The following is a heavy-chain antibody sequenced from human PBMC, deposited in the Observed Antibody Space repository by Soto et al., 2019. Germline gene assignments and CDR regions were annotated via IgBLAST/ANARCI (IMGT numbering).Heavy chain of an antibody. CDR2: IHYNGNT. CDR3: AREGNLGRWIQPLDS. V-gene: IGHV4-59*11. D-gene: IGHD2-2*03. Sequence: LEPLSLPCSVADGSIGDHSWRRIRQPPGKGLEWIGNIHYNGNTKYSPSLKSRVTMSVDTSKNHFSLKLISVTTADTAVYFCAREGNLGRWIQPLDSWGQGTLVTVSS. CDR1: DGSIGDHS. J-gene: IGHJ4*02.